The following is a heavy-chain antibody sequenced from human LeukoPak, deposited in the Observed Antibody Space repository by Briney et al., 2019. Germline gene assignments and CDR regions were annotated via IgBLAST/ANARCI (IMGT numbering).Heavy chain of an antibody. D-gene: IGHD6-13*01. CDR2: VRYDVSNK. CDR3: AKEGYSRGYYSYYYMDV. J-gene: IGHJ6*03. Sequence: QSGGSLRLSCAASGFTIRSYGMHWVRQAPGKGLEWVAFVRYDVSNKYYADSVKGRFTISRDNSKNTLDVQMNSLRAEDTAVYYCAKEGYSRGYYSYYYMDVWGKGTTVTVSS. V-gene: IGHV3-30*02. CDR1: GFTIRSYG.